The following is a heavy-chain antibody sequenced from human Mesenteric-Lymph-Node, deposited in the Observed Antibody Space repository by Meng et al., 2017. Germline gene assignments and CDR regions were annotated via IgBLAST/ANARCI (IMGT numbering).Heavy chain of an antibody. CDR2: IYHSGST. CDR3: ARAGSSGYWEDY. V-gene: IGHV4-38-2*02. J-gene: IGHJ4*02. Sequence: SETLSLTCTVSGYSISSGYYWGWIRQPPGKGLEWIGSIYHSGSTYYNPSLKSRVTISVDTSKNQFSLKLSSVTAADTAVYYCARAGSSGYWEDYWGQGTLVTVSS. D-gene: IGHD3-22*01. CDR1: GYSISSGYY.